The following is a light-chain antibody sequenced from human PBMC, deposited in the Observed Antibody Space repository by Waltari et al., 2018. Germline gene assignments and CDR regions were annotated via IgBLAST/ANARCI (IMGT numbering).Light chain of an antibody. V-gene: IGKV3-20*01. Sequence: IVLTQSPGTLSLSPGGRATLSCRASESVSVDYLAWYQQKPGQAPRLLIYDASTRATGVPYRFSGSGSGTDFTRTISRLEPEDFAVYYCQQYGSLPWTFGQGTKVAIK. CDR2: DAS. CDR3: QQYGSLPWT. J-gene: IGKJ1*01. CDR1: ESVSVDY.